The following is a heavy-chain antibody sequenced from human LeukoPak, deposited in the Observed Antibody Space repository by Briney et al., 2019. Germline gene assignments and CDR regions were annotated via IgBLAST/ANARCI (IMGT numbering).Heavy chain of an antibody. V-gene: IGHV3-21*01. D-gene: IGHD6-13*01. CDR1: GSTFSSYS. J-gene: IGHJ4*02. CDR3: AKERYSSSSLFAITPFDY. CDR2: ISSSSSYI. Sequence: GGSLRLSCAASGSTFSSYSMNWVRQAPGKGLEWVSSISSSSSYIYYADSVKGRFTISRDNAKNSLYLQMNSLRAEDTAVYYCAKERYSSSSLFAITPFDYWGQGTLVTVSS.